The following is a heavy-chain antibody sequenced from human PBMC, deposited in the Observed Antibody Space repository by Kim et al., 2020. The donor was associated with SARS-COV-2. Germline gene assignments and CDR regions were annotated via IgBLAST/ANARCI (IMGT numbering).Heavy chain of an antibody. Sequence: SETLSLTCTVSGGSFSTYFWSWIRQPPGRGLEWIGHIYHSGSTNYNPSLESRVAISIDTSKNQFSLKLTSVTAADTAVYFCARVNLVIHGDYSYYYLDVWGSGTTVTVSS. CDR2: IYHSGST. J-gene: IGHJ6*03. V-gene: IGHV4-59*01. D-gene: IGHD4-17*01. CDR3: ARVNLVIHGDYSYYYLDV. CDR1: GGSFSTYF.